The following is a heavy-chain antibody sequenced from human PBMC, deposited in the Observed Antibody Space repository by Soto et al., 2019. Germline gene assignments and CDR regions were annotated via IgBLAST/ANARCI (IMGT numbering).Heavy chain of an antibody. V-gene: IGHV3-23*01. CDR1: GFTFSRDG. CDR2: ITDNGGRT. D-gene: IGHD2-21*02. CDR3: AKERATATAFDY. J-gene: IGHJ4*02. Sequence: PGGSLRLSCAASGFTFSRDGMSWFRQAPGKGLEWVSLITDNGGRTYYADSVKGRFTISRDNTKNTLFLQMNSLRAEDTAVYYCAKERATATAFDYWGQGALVTVSS.